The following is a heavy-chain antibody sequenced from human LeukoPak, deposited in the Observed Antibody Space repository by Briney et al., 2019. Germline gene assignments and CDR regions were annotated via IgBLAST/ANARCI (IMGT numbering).Heavy chain of an antibody. CDR2: TYYRSKWYN. V-gene: IGHV6-1*01. CDR1: GDSVSSNSAA. Sequence: SQTLSLTCAISGDSVSSNSAAWNWIRQSPSRGLEWLGRTYYRSKWYNDYAVSVKSRITINQDTSKNQFSLQLNSVTPEDTAVYYCARGGCYDSSGNFDYWGQGTLVTVSS. J-gene: IGHJ4*02. CDR3: ARGGCYDSSGNFDY. D-gene: IGHD3-22*01.